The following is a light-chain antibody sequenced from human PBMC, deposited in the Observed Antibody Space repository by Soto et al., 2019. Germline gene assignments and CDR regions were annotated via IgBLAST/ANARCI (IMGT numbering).Light chain of an antibody. CDR2: AAS. CDR1: QYITTW. J-gene: IGKJ4*01. V-gene: IGKV1-12*01. Sequence: DIEMTQSPSSVSASVGDRVTITCRASQYITTWVAWYQQKPGKAPKLLISAASNVQSGVPSRFSGSGVGTDFTLIISSLQPEYFATYYCQQANFFPLTVVGGT. CDR3: QQANFFPLT.